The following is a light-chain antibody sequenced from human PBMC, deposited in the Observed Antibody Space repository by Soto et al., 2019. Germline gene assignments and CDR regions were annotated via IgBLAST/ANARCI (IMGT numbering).Light chain of an antibody. V-gene: IGLV2-8*01. CDR1: SSDVGGYDY. CDR3: SSYAGSYVV. J-gene: IGLJ2*01. CDR2: EVS. Sequence: QSALTQPPSASGSPGQSVTISCTGTSSDVGGYDYVSWYQQHPGKAPKLMIYEVSKRPSGVPDRFSGSKSGNTASLTVSGLQADDEADYYCSSYAGSYVVFGGGTKLTVL.